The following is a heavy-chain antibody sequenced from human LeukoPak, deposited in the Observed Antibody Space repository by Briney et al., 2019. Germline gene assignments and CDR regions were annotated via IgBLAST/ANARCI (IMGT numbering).Heavy chain of an antibody. CDR2: IIPIFGTA. V-gene: IGHV1-69*01. CDR3: ARDLRRSSDNTLNFDY. D-gene: IGHD6-19*01. Sequence: SVKVSCKASGGTFSSYAISWVRQAPGQGLEWMGGIIPIFGTANYAQKFQGRVTITADESTSTAYMELSSLRSEDTAVYYCARDLRRSSDNTLNFDYWGQGTLVTVSS. CDR1: GGTFSSYA. J-gene: IGHJ4*02.